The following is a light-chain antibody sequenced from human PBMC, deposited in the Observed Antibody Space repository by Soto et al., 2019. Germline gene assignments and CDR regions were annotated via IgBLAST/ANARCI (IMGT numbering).Light chain of an antibody. CDR2: SAS. CDR3: QKYAGSPRT. Sequence: EIVLTQSPGTLSLSPGERGTLSCRASQNLGTLYLAWFQQKSGQAPRLLIYSASRRATGIPDRFTGSGSGTDFTLTINRVEPEEFAVYFCQKYAGSPRTVGQGTKVDIK. V-gene: IGKV3-20*01. CDR1: QNLGTLY. J-gene: IGKJ1*01.